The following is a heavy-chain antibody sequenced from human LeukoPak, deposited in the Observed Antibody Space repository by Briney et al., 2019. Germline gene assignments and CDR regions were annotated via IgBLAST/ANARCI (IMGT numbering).Heavy chain of an antibody. J-gene: IGHJ6*02. CDR3: VRDRGEWIDQYYGMDV. V-gene: IGHV1-18*01. CDR1: GYPFTNYG. D-gene: IGHD3-10*01. CDR2: ISGYNGNT. Sequence: ASVKVSCKASGYPFTNYGTSWVGQAPGQGLEWMGWISGYNGNTNSAQKVQGRVTMTTDTSTSTAYMELRSLRSDDTAVYYCVRDRGEWIDQYYGMDVWGQGTTVTVSS.